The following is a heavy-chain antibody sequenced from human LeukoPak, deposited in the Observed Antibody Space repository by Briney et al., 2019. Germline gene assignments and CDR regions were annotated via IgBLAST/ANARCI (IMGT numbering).Heavy chain of an antibody. V-gene: IGHV1-69*06. CDR3: ARHRSRHKYYDYVWGRNNWFDP. D-gene: IGHD3-16*01. J-gene: IGHJ5*02. CDR1: GGTFSSYA. Sequence: EASVKVSCKASGGTFSSYAISWVRQAPGQGLEWMGGIIPIFGTANYAQKFQGRVTITADKSTSTAYMELSSLRSEDTAVYYCARHRSRHKYYDYVWGRNNWFDPWGQGTLVTVSS. CDR2: IIPIFGTA.